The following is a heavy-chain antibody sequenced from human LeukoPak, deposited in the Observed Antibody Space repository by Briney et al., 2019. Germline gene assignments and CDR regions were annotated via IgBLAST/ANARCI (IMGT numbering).Heavy chain of an antibody. CDR1: AGPSISYF. J-gene: IGHJ4*02. D-gene: IGHD1-1*01. V-gene: IGHV4-59*01. CDR2: IYYSGST. CDR3: ARGRTPAPRDFDY. Sequence: SETLSLTCAVSAGPSISYFRSWIRHPQGKSLEGIGYIYYSGSTNYNPSLKSRVTISVVTSTTHFSLKLTSLTAADTAVYYCARGRTPAPRDFDYCGQATLVTVSS.